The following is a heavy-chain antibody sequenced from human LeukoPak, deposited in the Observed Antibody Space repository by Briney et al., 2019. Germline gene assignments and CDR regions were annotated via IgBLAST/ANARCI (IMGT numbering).Heavy chain of an antibody. CDR1: GFTFSSYS. V-gene: IGHV3-48*01. Sequence: GGSLRLSCAASGFTFSSYSMNWVRQAPGKGLEWVSYISSSSSTIHYADSVKGRFTISRDNAKNSLYLQMNSLRAEDTAVYYCAKGRSYYGSGSPIDYWGQGTLVTVSS. CDR3: AKGRSYYGSGSPIDY. D-gene: IGHD3-10*01. J-gene: IGHJ4*02. CDR2: ISSSSSTI.